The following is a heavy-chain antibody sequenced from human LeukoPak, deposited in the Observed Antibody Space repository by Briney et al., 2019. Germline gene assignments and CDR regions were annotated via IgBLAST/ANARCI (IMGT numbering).Heavy chain of an antibody. J-gene: IGHJ4*02. Sequence: GGSLRLSCAGSGFIFSDYYMSWIRQAPGKGLEWVSYISSSGSTIFYADSVKGRFTLSRDNSKNTLYLQMNSLRAEDTAVYYCAKVPGLGLWGYFDYWGQGTLVTVSS. CDR1: GFIFSDYY. CDR2: ISSSGSTI. V-gene: IGHV3-11*01. D-gene: IGHD2-21*01. CDR3: AKVPGLGLWGYFDY.